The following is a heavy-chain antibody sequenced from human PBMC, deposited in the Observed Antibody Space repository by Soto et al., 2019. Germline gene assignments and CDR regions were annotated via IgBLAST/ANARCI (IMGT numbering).Heavy chain of an antibody. CDR3: ARDFSSSKTSPDC. V-gene: IGHV3-30*03. CDR2: ISSSGGKK. CDR1: GFSFSNYG. Sequence: PGGSLRLSCVASGFSFSNYGMHWVRQAPGKGLEWVAVISSSGGKKYYTDSAKGRFTISRDNSKNTLYLQINSLRAEDTAVYYCARDFSSSKTSPDCWGQGTLVTVSS. J-gene: IGHJ4*02. D-gene: IGHD6-13*01.